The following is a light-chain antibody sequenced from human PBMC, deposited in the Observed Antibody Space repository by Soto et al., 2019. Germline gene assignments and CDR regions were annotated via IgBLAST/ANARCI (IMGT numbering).Light chain of an antibody. V-gene: IGKV1-39*01. CDR1: QSISNY. Sequence: DIQMTQSPSSLSASVGDRVTITCRASQSISNYLNWYQQKPGKAPELLIYAAFRLQSGVPSRFSGSGSGTDFTLTISSLQPEDFATYYCQQSYSTPYTFGQATKLEIK. CDR3: QQSYSTPYT. CDR2: AAF. J-gene: IGKJ2*01.